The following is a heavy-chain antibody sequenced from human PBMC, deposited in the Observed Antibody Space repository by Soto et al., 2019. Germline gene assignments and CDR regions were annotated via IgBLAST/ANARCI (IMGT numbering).Heavy chain of an antibody. Sequence: QVQLVQSGAEVKKPGSSVKVSCKASGGTFSSQTISWVRQAPGQGLEWMGRIIPIVGMPDYAQKFQGRVTITADTSTSTAYWELSSLKSADTAVYYCARLTGTDSWGQGTLVTVSS. CDR2: IIPIVGMP. V-gene: IGHV1-69*02. CDR1: GGTFSSQT. J-gene: IGHJ4*02. D-gene: IGHD1-20*01. CDR3: ARLTGTDS.